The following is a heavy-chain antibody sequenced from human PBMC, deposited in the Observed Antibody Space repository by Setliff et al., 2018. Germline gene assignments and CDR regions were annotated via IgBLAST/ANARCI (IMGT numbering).Heavy chain of an antibody. CDR3: ARQGASGAPHY. CDR1: GGSISCYY. Sequence: SETLSLTCTVSGGSISCYYWSWIRQPPGKGLEWIGHIYYSGSTNYNPSLKSRVIISVDTFRSQFSLQLTSVTAADTAIYYCARQGASGAPHYWGQGTLVTVSS. J-gene: IGHJ4*02. V-gene: IGHV4-59*08. D-gene: IGHD6-13*01. CDR2: IYYSGST.